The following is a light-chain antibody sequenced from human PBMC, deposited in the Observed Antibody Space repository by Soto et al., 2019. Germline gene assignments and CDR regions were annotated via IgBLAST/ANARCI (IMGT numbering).Light chain of an antibody. Sequence: QSALTQPPSASGSPGQSVTISCTGTSSDVGGYKYVSWYQQYPGKVPKLMIYEVSKRPSGVPDRFSGSKSGNTASLTVSGLQAEDEADYYCSSYAGSNTDYVFGTGTKVTVL. CDR2: EVS. CDR1: SSDVGGYKY. CDR3: SSYAGSNTDYV. V-gene: IGLV2-8*01. J-gene: IGLJ1*01.